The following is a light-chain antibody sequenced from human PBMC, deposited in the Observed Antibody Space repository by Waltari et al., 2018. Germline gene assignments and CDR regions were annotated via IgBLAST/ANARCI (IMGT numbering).Light chain of an antibody. Sequence: QSALTQPASVSGSPGQSITISCTGTSSDVGRYNYVSWYQQHPGKAPKLMIYDVSNRPSGVSNRFSGSKSGNTASLTISGLRAEDEADYYCSSYGDSRIFGGGTKLTVL. J-gene: IGLJ2*01. CDR1: SSDVGRYNY. CDR3: SSYGDSRI. V-gene: IGLV2-14*03. CDR2: DVS.